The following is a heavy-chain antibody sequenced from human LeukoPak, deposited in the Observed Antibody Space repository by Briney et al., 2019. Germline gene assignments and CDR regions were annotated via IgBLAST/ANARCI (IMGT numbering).Heavy chain of an antibody. D-gene: IGHD3-3*01. J-gene: IGHJ5*02. CDR1: GYTFTSYS. CDR2: ISAYNGNT. CDR3: ARRGVVNSPLYNWFDP. Sequence: ASVKVSCKASGYTFTSYSISWVRQAPGQGLEWMGWISAYNGNTNYAQKLQGRVTMTTDTSTSTAYMELRSLRSDDTAVYYCARRGVVNSPLYNWFDPWGQGTLVTVSS. V-gene: IGHV1-18*01.